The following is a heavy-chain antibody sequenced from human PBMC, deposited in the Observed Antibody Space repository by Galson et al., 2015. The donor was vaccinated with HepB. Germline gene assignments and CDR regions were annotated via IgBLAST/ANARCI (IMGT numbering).Heavy chain of an antibody. CDR2: INPNSGGT. Sequence: SVKVSCKASGYTFTGYYMHWVRQAPGQGLEWMGWINPNSGGTNCAQKFQVRVTMTRDTSISTVYMELSRLRSDDTAVYYCARGRDHDFYYYMDVWGKGTTVTVSS. CDR3: ARGRDHDFYYYMDV. J-gene: IGHJ6*03. CDR1: GYTFTGYY. V-gene: IGHV1-2*02. D-gene: IGHD5-24*01.